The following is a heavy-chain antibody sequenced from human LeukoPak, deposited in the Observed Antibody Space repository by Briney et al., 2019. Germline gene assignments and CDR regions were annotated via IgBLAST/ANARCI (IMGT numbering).Heavy chain of an antibody. CDR1: GFTFSSYA. Sequence: PGGSLRLSCAASGFTFSSYAVSWVRQAPGKGLEWVSAISGSGGSTYYADSVKGRFTISRDNSKNTLYLQMNSLRAEDTAVYYCAKDVKPSITIFGVVTQPNHLNPFDYWGQGTLVTVSS. D-gene: IGHD3-3*01. V-gene: IGHV3-23*01. CDR3: AKDVKPSITIFGVVTQPNHLNPFDY. J-gene: IGHJ4*02. CDR2: ISGSGGST.